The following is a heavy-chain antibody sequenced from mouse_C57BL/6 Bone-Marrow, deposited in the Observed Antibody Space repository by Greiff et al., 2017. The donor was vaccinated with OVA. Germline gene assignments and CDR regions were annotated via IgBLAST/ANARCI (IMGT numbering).Heavy chain of an antibody. CDR2: ISDGGSYT. CDR1: GFTFSSYA. D-gene: IGHD4-1*01. V-gene: IGHV5-4*01. CDR3: ARDLTGTWFAY. Sequence: EVQGVESGGGLVKPGGSLKLSCAASGFTFSSYAMSWVRQTPEKRLEWVATISDGGSYTYYPDNVKGRFPISRDNAKNNLYLQMSHLKSEDTAMYYCARDLTGTWFAYWGQGTLVTVSA. J-gene: IGHJ3*01.